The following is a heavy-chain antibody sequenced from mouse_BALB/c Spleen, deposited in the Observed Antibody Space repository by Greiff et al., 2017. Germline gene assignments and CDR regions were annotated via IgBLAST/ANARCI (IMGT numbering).Heavy chain of an antibody. Sequence: EVQLQQSGPELVKPGASVKMSCKASGYTFTSYVMHWVKQKPGQGLEWIGYINPYNDGTKYNEKFKGKATLTSDKSSSTAYMELSSLTSEDSAVYYCARGGDYDGNYAMDYWGQGTSVTVSS. CDR2: INPYNDGT. CDR1: GYTFTSYV. D-gene: IGHD2-4*01. J-gene: IGHJ4*01. CDR3: ARGGDYDGNYAMDY. V-gene: IGHV1-14*01.